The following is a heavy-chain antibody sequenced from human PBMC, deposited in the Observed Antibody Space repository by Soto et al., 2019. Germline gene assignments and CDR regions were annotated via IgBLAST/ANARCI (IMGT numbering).Heavy chain of an antibody. D-gene: IGHD6-6*01. CDR3: ARRTLLRAARPLYYYGMDV. CDR1: GYSFTSYW. CDR2: IDPGDSDT. Sequence: GESLKVSCKGSGYSFTSYWIGRVRQMPGKGLEWMGMIDPGDSDTSYSPSFQGHVTISADKSISTAYLQWSSLKASDTAMYYCARRTLLRAARPLYYYGMDVWGQGTTVTVSS. V-gene: IGHV5-51*01. J-gene: IGHJ6*02.